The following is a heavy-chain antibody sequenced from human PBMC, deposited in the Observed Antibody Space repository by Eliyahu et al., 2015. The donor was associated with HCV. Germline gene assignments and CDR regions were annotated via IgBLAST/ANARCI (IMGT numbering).Heavy chain of an antibody. CDR3: ARLVPPSSGYYPPGEGEDAFDI. CDR1: GGTFSSYA. V-gene: IGHV1-69*04. Sequence: QVQLVQSGAEVKKPGSSVKVSCKASGGTFSSYAISWVRQAPGQGLEWMGRIIPIFGIANYAQKFQGRVTITADKSTSTAYMELSSLRSEDTAVYYCARLVPPSSGYYPPGEGEDAFDIWGQGTMVTVSS. D-gene: IGHD3-22*01. J-gene: IGHJ3*02. CDR2: IIPIFGIA.